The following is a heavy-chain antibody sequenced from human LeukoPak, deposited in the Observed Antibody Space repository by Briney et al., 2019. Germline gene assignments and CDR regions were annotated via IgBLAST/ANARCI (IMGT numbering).Heavy chain of an antibody. D-gene: IGHD3-10*01. J-gene: IGHJ4*02. CDR3: ATLAGAVGDFDY. CDR2: FDPEDGET. CDR1: GYTVGEVC. Sequence: ALLKVSCKVAGYTVGEVCMHWVRPSPGKGHEWRGGFDPEDGETIYAQKFQGRVTMTEDTSTDTAYMELSSLRSEDTAVYYCATLAGAVGDFDYWGQGTLVTVSS. V-gene: IGHV1-24*01.